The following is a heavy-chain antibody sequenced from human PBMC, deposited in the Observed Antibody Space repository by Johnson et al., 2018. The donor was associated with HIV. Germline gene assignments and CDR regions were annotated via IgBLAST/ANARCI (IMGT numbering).Heavy chain of an antibody. CDR2: IRSKANSYAT. CDR3: ATLPGTYYYDSSGYYYGNDAFDI. D-gene: IGHD3-22*01. CDR1: GFTFSGSA. Sequence: MLLVESGGGLVKPGGSLRLSCAASGFTFSGSAMHWVRQASGKGLEWVGRIRSKANSYATAYAASVKGRFTISRDNAKNSLYLQMNSLRAEDTAVYYCATLPGTYYYDSSGYYYGNDAFDIWGQGTMVTVSS. V-gene: IGHV3-73*01. J-gene: IGHJ3*02.